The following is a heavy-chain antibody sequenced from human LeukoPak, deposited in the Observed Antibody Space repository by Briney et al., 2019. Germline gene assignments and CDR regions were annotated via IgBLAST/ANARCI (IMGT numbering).Heavy chain of an antibody. Sequence: SETLYLTCNVSGVSLNNYYWTWVRQSPGKGLEWIGYIFDIGNTNYNPSLKSRATISLDRSKNQFSLRLNSVTAADTAVYYCAKGMMPDWFDPWGQGTLVTVS. CDR2: IFDIGNT. CDR1: GVSLNNYY. D-gene: IGHD2-2*01. CDR3: AKGMMPDWFDP. V-gene: IGHV4-59*01. J-gene: IGHJ5*02.